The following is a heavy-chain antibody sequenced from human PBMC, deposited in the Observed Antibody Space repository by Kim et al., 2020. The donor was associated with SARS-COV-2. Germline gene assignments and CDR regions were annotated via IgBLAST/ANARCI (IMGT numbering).Heavy chain of an antibody. CDR2: IGGGGDST. V-gene: IGHV3-23*01. CDR3: AKGYGGSTWYYFDY. J-gene: IGHJ4*02. Sequence: GGSLRLSCEASGFSFSNYAMNWVRQAPGKGLEWVSLIGGGGDSTVYADSVRGRFTISRDNAKNTLFLQMSSLRAEDTATYYCAKGYGGSTWYYFDYWGQG. CDR1: GFSFSNYA. D-gene: IGHD6-13*01.